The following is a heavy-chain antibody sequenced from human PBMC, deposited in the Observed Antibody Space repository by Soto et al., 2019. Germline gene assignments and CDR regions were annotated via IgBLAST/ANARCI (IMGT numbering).Heavy chain of an antibody. V-gene: IGHV1-69*02. J-gene: IGHJ6*03. CDR3: ARGPKGSGSYAYYYYYMDV. D-gene: IGHD3-10*01. CDR1: GGTYSSYS. Sequence: QVQLVQSGAEVKKPGSSVKVSCKASGGTYSSYSISWVRQAPGQGLEWMGRIIPILEIANYAQKFQGRVTITADKSTSTAYMELSSLRSDDTAVYYCARGPKGSGSYAYYYYYMDVWGKGTTVTVS. CDR2: IIPILEIA.